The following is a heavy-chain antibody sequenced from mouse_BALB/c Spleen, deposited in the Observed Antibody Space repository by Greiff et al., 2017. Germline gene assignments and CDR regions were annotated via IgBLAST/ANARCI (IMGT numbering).Heavy chain of an antibody. Sequence: VKLVESGPGLVAPSQSLSITCTVSGFSLTDYGVSWIRQPPGKGLEWLGVIWGGGSTYYNSALKSRLSISKDNSKSQVFLKMNSLQTDDTAMYYCAKHEYGNFYWYFDVWGAGTTVTVSS. V-gene: IGHV2-6-5*01. CDR3: AKHEYGNFYWYFDV. CDR1: GFSLTDYG. J-gene: IGHJ1*01. CDR2: IWGGGST. D-gene: IGHD2-10*02.